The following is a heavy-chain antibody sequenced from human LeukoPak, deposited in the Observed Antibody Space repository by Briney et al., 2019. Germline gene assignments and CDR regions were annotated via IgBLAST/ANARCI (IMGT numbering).Heavy chain of an antibody. J-gene: IGHJ3*02. CDR3: ARDPELPIAFDI. CDR2: ISSSSSYI. D-gene: IGHD1-26*01. V-gene: IGHV3-21*01. Sequence: PGGSLRLSCAASGFTFSSYSMNWVRQAPGKGLEWVSSISSSSSYIYYADSVKGRFTISRDNAKNSLYLQMNSLRAEDTAVYYCARDPELPIAFDIWGQGTMVTVSS. CDR1: GFTFSSYS.